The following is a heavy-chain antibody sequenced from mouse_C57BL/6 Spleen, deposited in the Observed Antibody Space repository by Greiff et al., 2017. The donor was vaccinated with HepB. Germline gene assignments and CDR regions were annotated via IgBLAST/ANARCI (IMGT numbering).Heavy chain of an antibody. D-gene: IGHD2-1*01. Sequence: EVKLEESGGGLVKPGGSLKLSCAASGFTFSSYAMSWVRQTPEKRLEWVATISDGGSYTYYPDNVKGRFTISRDNAKNNLYLQMSHLKSEDTAMYYCAREDYGNLFDYWGQGTTLTVSS. CDR2: ISDGGSYT. J-gene: IGHJ2*01. CDR3: AREDYGNLFDY. CDR1: GFTFSSYA. V-gene: IGHV5-4*01.